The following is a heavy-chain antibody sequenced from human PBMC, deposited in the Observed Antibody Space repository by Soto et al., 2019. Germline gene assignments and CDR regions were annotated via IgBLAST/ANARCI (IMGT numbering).Heavy chain of an antibody. CDR1: GFTFSSYG. V-gene: IGHV3-30*18. CDR2: ISYDGSNK. J-gene: IGHJ4*02. Sequence: QVQLVESGGGVVQPGRSLRLSCAASGFTFSSYGMHWVRQAPGKGLEWVAVISYDGSNKYYADSVKGRFTISRDNSKNTLYLQMNSLRAEDTAVYYCAKGPPMIVVVSFGYWGQGTLVTVSS. D-gene: IGHD3-22*01. CDR3: AKGPPMIVVVSFGY.